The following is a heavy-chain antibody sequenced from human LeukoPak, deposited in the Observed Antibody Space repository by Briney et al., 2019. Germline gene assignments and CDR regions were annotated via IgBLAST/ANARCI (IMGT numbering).Heavy chain of an antibody. J-gene: IGHJ4*02. D-gene: IGHD1-26*01. CDR2: IKSKTDGGTT. CDR1: GFIFSNDW. Sequence: GGSLRLSCVAAGFIFSNDWMSWVRQAPGKGLEWVGRIKSKTDGGTTDYAAPVKGRFTISRDDSKNTLYLQMNSLKTEDTAVYYCTTEEVGATAALDYWGQGTLVTVSS. V-gene: IGHV3-15*01. CDR3: TTEEVGATAALDY.